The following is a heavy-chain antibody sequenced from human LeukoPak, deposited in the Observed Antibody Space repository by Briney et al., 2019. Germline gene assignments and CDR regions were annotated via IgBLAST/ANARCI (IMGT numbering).Heavy chain of an antibody. V-gene: IGHV3-21*01. Sequence: PGGSLRLSCAASGFTFSSYSMNWVRQAPGKGLEWVSSISSSSSYIYYADSVKGRFTISRDNAKNSLYLQMNSLRAEDTAVYYSASTKPEIDYYDSSGYASPPSYWGQGTLVTVSS. CDR3: ASTKPEIDYYDSSGYASPPSY. CDR1: GFTFSSYS. D-gene: IGHD3-22*01. CDR2: ISSSSSYI. J-gene: IGHJ4*02.